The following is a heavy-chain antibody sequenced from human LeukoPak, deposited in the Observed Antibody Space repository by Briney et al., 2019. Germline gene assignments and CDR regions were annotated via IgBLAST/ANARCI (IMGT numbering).Heavy chain of an antibody. D-gene: IGHD3-22*01. Sequence: SVKVSCKASGDTGTFSSFAINWLRQAPGQGLEWMGGIFPIFATANYAQKFQGRLTITADESTSTVYMELSRLRSDDTAVYYCARDLSYDSSGYDYWGQGTLVTVSS. V-gene: IGHV1-69*13. CDR1: GDTGTFSSFA. J-gene: IGHJ4*02. CDR3: ARDLSYDSSGYDY. CDR2: IFPIFATA.